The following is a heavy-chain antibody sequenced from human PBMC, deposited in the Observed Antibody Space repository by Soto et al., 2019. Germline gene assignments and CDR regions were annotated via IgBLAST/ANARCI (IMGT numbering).Heavy chain of an antibody. Sequence: VQLVESGGGVVQPGRSLRLSCAASGFTFSNYAIHWVRQAPGKGLEWVTFISSDGSNKYYADSVKGRFTISRDNSKNTLYLQMNSLRAEDTAVYYCAKVNNWNYGAFDIWGQGTMVTVSS. CDR2: ISSDGSNK. CDR3: AKVNNWNYGAFDI. V-gene: IGHV3-30*18. D-gene: IGHD1-7*01. J-gene: IGHJ3*02. CDR1: GFTFSNYA.